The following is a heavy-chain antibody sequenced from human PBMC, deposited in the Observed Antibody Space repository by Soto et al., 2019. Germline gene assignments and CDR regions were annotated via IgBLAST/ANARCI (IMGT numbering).Heavy chain of an antibody. CDR2: ISPDGAST. D-gene: IGHD5-18*01. CDR1: GFTFNKYW. J-gene: IGHJ2*01. V-gene: IGHV3-74*01. CDR3: AKGGGYTYGSSWWHFDL. Sequence: GGSLRLSCAASGFTFNKYWIHWVRQVRGKGLLWVSRISPDGASTNYADSVKGRFTISRDNAKNTVYLQMDSLRTEDTAMYYCAKGGGYTYGSSWWHFDLWGRGTLVTVSS.